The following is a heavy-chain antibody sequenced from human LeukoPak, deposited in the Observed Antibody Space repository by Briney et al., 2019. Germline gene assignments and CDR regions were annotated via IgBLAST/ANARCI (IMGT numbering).Heavy chain of an antibody. V-gene: IGHV1-2*02. J-gene: IGHJ4*02. CDR2: INPNSGGT. CDR1: GYTFTGYY. CDR3: ARAVMPVAGPDY. D-gene: IGHD6-19*01. Sequence: ASVKVSCKASGYTFTGYYMHWVRQAPGQGLEWMGWINPNSGGTNYAQKFQGRVTMTRDTSISTAYMELSRLRSDDTAVYYCARAVMPVAGPDYWGQGTLVTVSS.